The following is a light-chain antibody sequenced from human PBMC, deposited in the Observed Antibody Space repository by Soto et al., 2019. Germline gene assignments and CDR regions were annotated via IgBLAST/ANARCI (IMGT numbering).Light chain of an antibody. J-gene: IGKJ4*01. CDR1: QSISTW. Sequence: DLQMTQSPSTLSASIGDRVTITCRASQSISTWLAWYQQNPGKAPKLLIYKASSLESGVPSRFSGSGSGTEFSLTISSLQPDDFANYYCQQYNSYPLTFGGGTKVEIK. CDR2: KAS. V-gene: IGKV1-5*03. CDR3: QQYNSYPLT.